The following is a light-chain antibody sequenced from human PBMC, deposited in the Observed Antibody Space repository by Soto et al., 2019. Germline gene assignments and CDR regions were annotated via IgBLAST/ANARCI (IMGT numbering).Light chain of an antibody. V-gene: IGLV2-14*01. CDR2: EVS. Sequence: QSALTQPASVSGSPGQSITISCTGTSSDVGGYNYVSWYQQHPGKAPQLMIYEVSNRPSGVSNRFSGSKSGNTASLTISGLQAEDEADYYCSSYTSSRTVGVFGGGTKLTVL. CDR3: SSYTSSRTVGV. J-gene: IGLJ3*02. CDR1: SSDVGGYNY.